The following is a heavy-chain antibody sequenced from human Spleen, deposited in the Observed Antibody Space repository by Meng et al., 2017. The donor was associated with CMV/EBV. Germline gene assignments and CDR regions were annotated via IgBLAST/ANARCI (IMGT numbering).Heavy chain of an antibody. CDR2: ITTDGRST. CDR1: GLTFSSYA. J-gene: IGHJ4*02. V-gene: IGHV3-23*01. CDR3: ARGPFDGAFDY. Sequence: GESLKISCAASGLTFSSYAMSWVRQAPGKGLECVSIITTDGRSTYHADSVKGRFTISRDNSKNMLYLQMNSLRAEDTAVYYCARGPFDGAFDYWGRGTLVTVSS. D-gene: IGHD3-10*01.